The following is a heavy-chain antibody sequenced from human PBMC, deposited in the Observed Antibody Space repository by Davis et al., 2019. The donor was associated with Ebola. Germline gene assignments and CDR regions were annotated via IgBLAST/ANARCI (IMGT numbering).Heavy chain of an antibody. V-gene: IGHV3-48*01. Sequence: GESLKISCAASGSSFRSYSMNWVRQAPGKGLEWVSYVSSSATTIYYADSVKGQFTISRDNSKNTLHLQMNSLRGEDTAVYYCAKDNVFYDMDVWGQGTTVTVSS. D-gene: IGHD3-10*02. J-gene: IGHJ6*02. CDR1: GSSFRSYS. CDR3: AKDNVFYDMDV. CDR2: VSSSATTI.